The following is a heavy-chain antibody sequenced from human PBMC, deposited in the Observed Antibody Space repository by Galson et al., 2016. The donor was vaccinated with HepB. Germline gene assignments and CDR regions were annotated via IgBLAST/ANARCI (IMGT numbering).Heavy chain of an antibody. J-gene: IGHJ6*02. V-gene: IGHV5-51*03. D-gene: IGHD6-6*01. CDR1: GYLFSSYW. CDR2: IYPGDSDT. Sequence: QSGAEVKKPGEALRISCKGSGYLFSSYWIAWVRQVPGKGPEWMGIIYPGDSDTRYSPSFVGQVTISADRSISTAYLQWSSLKASDTAMYYCARRQSLWENSTSAGYGMDGWGQRTTVTVSS. CDR3: ARRQSLWENSTSAGYGMDG.